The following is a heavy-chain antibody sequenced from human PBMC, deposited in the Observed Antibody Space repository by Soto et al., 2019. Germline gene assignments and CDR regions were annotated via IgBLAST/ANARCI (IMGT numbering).Heavy chain of an antibody. D-gene: IGHD1-26*01. CDR1: GFTFSSYW. J-gene: IGHJ4*02. CDR2: IKQDGSEK. V-gene: IGHV3-7*03. CDR3: ARDLIVGASYIPGY. Sequence: VGSLRLSCAASGFTFSSYWMSWVRQAPGKGLEWVANIKQDGSEKYYVDSVKGRFTISRDNAKNSLYLQMNSLRAEDTAVYYCARDLIVGASYIPGYWGQGTLVTVSS.